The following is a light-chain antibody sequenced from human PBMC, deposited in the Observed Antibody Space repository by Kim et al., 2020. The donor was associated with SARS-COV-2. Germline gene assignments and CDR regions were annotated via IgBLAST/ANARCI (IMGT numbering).Light chain of an antibody. V-gene: IGKV3-15*01. Sequence: FPGERATPSCRTSQNIKNRLVWYQQQPGQAPRLLIYDATTRATGVPARFIGSGSETDFTLTISSLQSEDFAVYYCQQSNDWPPLTFGQGTKVDIK. CDR1: QNIKNR. CDR3: QQSNDWPPLT. J-gene: IGKJ1*01. CDR2: DAT.